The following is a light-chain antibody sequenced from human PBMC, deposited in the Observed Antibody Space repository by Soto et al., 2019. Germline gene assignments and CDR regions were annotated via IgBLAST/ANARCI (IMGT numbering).Light chain of an antibody. Sequence: EIVLTQSPGTLSLSPGDGATLPCRTSQSVTSSYLAWYLQNPGQAPRLLIYGASKRATGIPDRFYGSGSGTDFTLTISRLEPEDFGVYYCQQYGSSPLSFGQGTRLEIK. CDR2: GAS. J-gene: IGKJ5*01. CDR3: QQYGSSPLS. V-gene: IGKV3-20*01. CDR1: QSVTSSY.